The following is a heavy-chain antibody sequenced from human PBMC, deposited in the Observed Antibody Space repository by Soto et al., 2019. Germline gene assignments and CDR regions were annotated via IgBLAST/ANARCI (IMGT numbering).Heavy chain of an antibody. Sequence: SETLSLTCTVSGGSISSGDYYWSWIRQPPGKGLEWIGYIYYSGSTYYNPSLKSRVTISVDTSKNQFSLKLSSATAADTAVYYCARVAASITRGLDWFDPWGQGTLVTVSS. J-gene: IGHJ5*02. V-gene: IGHV4-30-4*01. CDR1: GGSISSGDYY. CDR3: ARVAASITRGLDWFDP. D-gene: IGHD3-10*01. CDR2: IYYSGST.